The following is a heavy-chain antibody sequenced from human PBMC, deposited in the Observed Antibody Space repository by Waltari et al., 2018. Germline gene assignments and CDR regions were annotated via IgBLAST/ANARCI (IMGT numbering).Heavy chain of an antibody. CDR2: VKSKSDGGTR. V-gene: IGHV3-15*01. D-gene: IGHD3-3*01. CDR3: TTLFGDFWSGYFFDF. J-gene: IGHJ4*02. CDR1: GFTFSNAW. Sequence: EVQLVESGGGLVKPGGSLRLSCAASGFTFSNAWMSWVRQAPGKGLEWVGRVKSKSDGGTRDYSAPVKGRFTISRDDSENTLYLQMNSLKTEDTAVYYCTTLFGDFWSGYFFDFWGQGTL.